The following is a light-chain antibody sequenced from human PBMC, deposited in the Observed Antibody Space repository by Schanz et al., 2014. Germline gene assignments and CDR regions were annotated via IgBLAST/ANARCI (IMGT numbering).Light chain of an antibody. J-gene: IGLJ2*01. CDR3: SSYALSTTFVI. Sequence: QSALTQPPSASGSPGQSVTISCTGTSSDVGGYNYVSWYQHHPGKAPKLMIYEDTKRPSGVSSRFSGSKSGNTASLTISRLQAEDEADYSCSSYALSTTFVIFGGGTKVTVL. CDR1: SSDVGGYNY. V-gene: IGLV2-23*01. CDR2: EDT.